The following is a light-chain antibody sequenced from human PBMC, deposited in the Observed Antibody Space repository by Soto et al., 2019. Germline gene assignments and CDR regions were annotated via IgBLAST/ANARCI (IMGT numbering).Light chain of an antibody. CDR1: QSVSSY. J-gene: IGKJ2*01. CDR2: DAS. V-gene: IGKV3-11*01. CDR3: QQRSNWPYT. Sequence: EIVLTQSPATLSLSPGERATLSCRASQSVSSYLAWYQQKPGQAPRLLIYDASNRATGIPARFSGSGSGTDFTLTIRSLEPEDFAVYYCQQRSNWPYTVGQGTKLEIK.